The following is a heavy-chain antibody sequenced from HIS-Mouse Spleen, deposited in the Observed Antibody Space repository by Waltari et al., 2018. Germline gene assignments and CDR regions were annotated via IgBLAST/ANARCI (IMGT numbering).Heavy chain of an antibody. CDR2: IYYSGST. V-gene: IGHV4-39*01. Sequence: QLQLQESGPGLVKPSETLSLTCTVSGGSISSSIYYWGWIRQPPGKGLEWIGSIYYSGSTYYNPSLKSRVTISVDTSKNQFSLKLSSVTAADTAVYYCASRDWGYWYFDLWGRGTLVTVSS. D-gene: IGHD7-27*01. J-gene: IGHJ2*01. CDR3: ASRDWGYWYFDL. CDR1: GGSISSSIYY.